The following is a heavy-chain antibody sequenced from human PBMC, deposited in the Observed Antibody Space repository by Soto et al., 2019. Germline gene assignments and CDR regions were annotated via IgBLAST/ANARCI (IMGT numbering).Heavy chain of an antibody. V-gene: IGHV1-18*04. CDR2: ISAYNGNT. CDR1: GYTFTSYG. J-gene: IGHJ3*02. CDR3: AMALAGRDAFDI. Sequence: ASVKVSCKASGYTFTSYGISWVRQAPGQGLGWMGWISAYNGNTNYAQKLQGRVTMTTDTSTSTAYMELRSLRSDDTAVYYCAMALAGRDAFDIWGQGTMVTVSS. D-gene: IGHD6-19*01.